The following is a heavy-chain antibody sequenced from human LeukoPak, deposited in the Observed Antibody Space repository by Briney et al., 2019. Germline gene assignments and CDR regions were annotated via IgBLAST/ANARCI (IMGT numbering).Heavy chain of an antibody. CDR1: GFTLSSYS. V-gene: IGHV3-21*01. CDR2: ISSSSSSI. J-gene: IGHJ4*02. D-gene: IGHD3-16*02. Sequence: PGGSLRLSCAASGFTLSSYSMNWVRQAPGKGLEWVSSISSSSSSIYYADSVKGRFTISRGNAKNSLYLQMNSLRAEDTAVYYCASSVWGSYRYFDYWGQGTLVTVSS. CDR3: ASSVWGSYRYFDY.